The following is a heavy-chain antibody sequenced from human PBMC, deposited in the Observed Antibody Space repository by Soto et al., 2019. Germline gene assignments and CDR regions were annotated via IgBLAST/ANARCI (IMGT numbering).Heavy chain of an antibody. CDR1: GDTFSSYA. V-gene: IGHV1-69*13. Sequence: SVKVSCKASGDTFSSYAISWVRQVPGQGLEWMGGIIPIFGTANYAQKFQGRVTITSDESTSTAYMELSSLRPEDTAVHYCARVPEYSSSSGNYWGQGTLVTVSS. CDR2: IIPIFGTA. D-gene: IGHD6-6*01. CDR3: ARVPEYSSSSGNY. J-gene: IGHJ4*02.